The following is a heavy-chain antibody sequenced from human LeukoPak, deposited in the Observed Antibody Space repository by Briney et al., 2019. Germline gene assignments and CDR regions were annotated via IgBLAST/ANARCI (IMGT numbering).Heavy chain of an antibody. CDR2: INPNSGDT. Sequence: ASVKVSCKASGYTFIDYYIHWVRQVPGQGLEWMGWINPNSGDTKYAQKFQGRVTMTRDWSINTAYMEMSGLNSDDTVMYYCARGEQWLIRYWGQGTLVTVSS. CDR1: GYTFIDYY. CDR3: ARGEQWLIRY. J-gene: IGHJ4*02. D-gene: IGHD6-19*01. V-gene: IGHV1-2*02.